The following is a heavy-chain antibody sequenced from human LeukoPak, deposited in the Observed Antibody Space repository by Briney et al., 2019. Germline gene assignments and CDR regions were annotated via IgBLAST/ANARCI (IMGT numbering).Heavy chain of an antibody. D-gene: IGHD3-22*01. V-gene: IGHV4-39*07. J-gene: IGHJ4*02. Sequence: SETLSLTCTVSGGSISSSNYYWSWIRQPPGKGLEWIGSIYYSGSTYYNPSLKSRVTTSVDTSKNQFSLNLSSVTAADTAVYFCARGDCYLSSGYHPYFDFWGKGTLVTVSS. CDR2: IYYSGST. CDR3: ARGDCYLSSGYHPYFDF. CDR1: GGSISSSNYY.